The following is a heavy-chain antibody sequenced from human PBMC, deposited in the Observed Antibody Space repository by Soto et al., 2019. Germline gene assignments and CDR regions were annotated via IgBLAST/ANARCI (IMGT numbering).Heavy chain of an antibody. J-gene: IGHJ6*02. V-gene: IGHV4-59*08. CDR3: ASRITMVRGVIPPYGMDV. CDR1: GGSISSYY. Sequence: PSETLSLTCTVSGGSISSYYWSWIRQPPGKGLEWIGYIYYSGSTNYNPSLKSRVTISVDTSKNQFSLKLSSVTAADTAVYYCASRITMVRGVIPPYGMDVWGQGTTVTVSS. CDR2: IYYSGST. D-gene: IGHD3-10*01.